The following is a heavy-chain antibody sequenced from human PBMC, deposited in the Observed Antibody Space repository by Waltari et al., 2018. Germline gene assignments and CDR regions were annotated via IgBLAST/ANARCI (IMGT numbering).Heavy chain of an antibody. Sequence: QVQLQESGPGLVKPSETLSLPCAVSGYSISSGYYWGWIRQPPGKGLEWFGSIYHSGSTYYNPSLKSRVTISVDTSKNQFSLKLSSVTAADTAVYYCAGVYSSSSGNGMDVWGQGTTVTVSS. CDR3: AGVYSSSSGNGMDV. CDR2: IYHSGST. J-gene: IGHJ6*02. V-gene: IGHV4-38-2*01. CDR1: GYSISSGYY. D-gene: IGHD6-13*01.